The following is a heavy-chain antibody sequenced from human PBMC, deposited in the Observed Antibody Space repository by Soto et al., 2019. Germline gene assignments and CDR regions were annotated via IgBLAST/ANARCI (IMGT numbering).Heavy chain of an antibody. CDR3: ARPIGLYGSGNYGMDV. V-gene: IGHV5-51*01. CDR1: GYSFTSYW. CDR2: IYPGDSDT. Sequence: PGESLKISCKGSGYSFTSYWIGWVRQMPGKGLEWMGIIYPGDSDTRYSPSFQGQVTISADKSISTAYLQWSSLKASDTAMYYCARPIGLYGSGNYGMDVWGQGTTVTVSS. D-gene: IGHD3-10*01. J-gene: IGHJ6*02.